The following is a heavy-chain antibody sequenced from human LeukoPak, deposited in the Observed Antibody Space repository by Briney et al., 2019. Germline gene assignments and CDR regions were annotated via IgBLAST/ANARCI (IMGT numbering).Heavy chain of an antibody. CDR3: ARDPGYCSSTSCYGGGWVDY. CDR2: ISSSSSYI. D-gene: IGHD2-2*03. V-gene: IGHV3-21*01. CDR1: GFTFSSYS. Sequence: PGGSLRLSCAASGFTFSSYSMNWVRQAPGKGLEWVSSISSSSSYIYYADSVKGRFTISRDNAKNSLYLQMNSLRAEDTAVYYCARDPGYCSSTSCYGGGWVDYWGQGTLVTVSS. J-gene: IGHJ4*02.